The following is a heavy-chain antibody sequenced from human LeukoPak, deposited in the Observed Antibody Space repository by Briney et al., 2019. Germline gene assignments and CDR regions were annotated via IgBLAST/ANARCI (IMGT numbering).Heavy chain of an antibody. CDR3: ARDLPTGYSSGWHSV. CDR2: ISSSSSYI. V-gene: IGHV3-21*01. D-gene: IGHD6-19*01. Sequence: GGSLRLSCAASGFTFSSYSRNWVRQAPGKGLEWVSPISSSSSYIHYADSVKGRFTISRDNAKNSLFLQMNSLRAEDTAVYYCARDLPTGYSSGWHSVWGQGTLVTVSS. J-gene: IGHJ4*02. CDR1: GFTFSSYS.